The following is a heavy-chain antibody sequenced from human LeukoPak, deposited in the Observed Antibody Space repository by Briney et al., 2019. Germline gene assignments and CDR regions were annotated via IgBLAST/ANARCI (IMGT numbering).Heavy chain of an antibody. Sequence: ASVKVSCKASGYTFTNYGISWVRQAPGQGLEWMGWISAYNGNTNYAQKLQGRVTMTTDTSTSTAYMELRSLRSDDTAVYYCARALGDTAMVTGWFDPWGQGTLVTVSS. V-gene: IGHV1-18*01. CDR3: ARALGDTAMVTGWFDP. CDR1: GYTFTNYG. D-gene: IGHD5-18*01. CDR2: ISAYNGNT. J-gene: IGHJ5*02.